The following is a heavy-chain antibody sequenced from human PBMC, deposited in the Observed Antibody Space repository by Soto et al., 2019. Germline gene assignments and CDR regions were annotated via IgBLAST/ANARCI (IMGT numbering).Heavy chain of an antibody. J-gene: IGHJ4*02. D-gene: IGHD6-13*01. CDR2: ISGSVGST. CDR1: GFTFSSYA. CDR3: AKPVAAYSSSWYPDY. V-gene: IGHV3-23*01. Sequence: PGGSLRLSCAASGFTFSSYAMSWVRQAPGKGLEWVSAISGSVGSTYYADSVKGRFTISRDNSKNTLYLQMNSLRAEDTAVYYCAKPVAAYSSSWYPDYWGQGTLVTVSS.